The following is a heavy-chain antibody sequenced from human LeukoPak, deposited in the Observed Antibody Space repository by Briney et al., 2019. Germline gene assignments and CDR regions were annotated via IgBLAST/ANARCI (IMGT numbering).Heavy chain of an antibody. Sequence: PGGSLRLSCVASGFSFSRYAMHWLRQAPGKGLEGVALMQSDGSNKNYIASVKGRFTISRDNSKNTLYLQMNSLRAEDTAVYYCARDPGGTYDYWGQGTLVTVSS. CDR2: MQSDGSNK. V-gene: IGHV3-30*02. CDR1: GFSFSRYA. J-gene: IGHJ4*02. CDR3: ARDPGGTYDY. D-gene: IGHD1-26*01.